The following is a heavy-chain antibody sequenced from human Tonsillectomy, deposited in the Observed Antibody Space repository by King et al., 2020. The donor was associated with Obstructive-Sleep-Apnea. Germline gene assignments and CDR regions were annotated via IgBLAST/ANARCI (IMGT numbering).Heavy chain of an antibody. CDR1: GYSFTSYW. J-gene: IGHJ6*02. Sequence: VQLVESGAEVKKPGESLKISCKGSGYSFTSYWIGWVRQLPGKGLEWMGIIYPGDSDTRYSPSFQGQVTISADKSISTAYLQWSSLKASDTAMYYCARPAASNPWGYYYYGMDVWGQGTTVTVSS. V-gene: IGHV5-51*01. CDR2: IYPGDSDT. CDR3: ARPAASNPWGYYYYGMDV. D-gene: IGHD4-11*01.